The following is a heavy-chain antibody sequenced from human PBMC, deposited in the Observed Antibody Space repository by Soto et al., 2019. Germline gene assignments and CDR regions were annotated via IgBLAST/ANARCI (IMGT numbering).Heavy chain of an antibody. V-gene: IGHV4-59*08. CDR2: IYYSGST. CDR1: GGTISSWY. D-gene: IGHD1-26*01. Sequence: QVQLQESGPGLVKPSETLSLTCTVSGGTISSWYWSWIRQPPGKGLEWIGYIYYSGSTNCNPSLKSRVTISVDTSKNQFSLQLSSVTAADTAVYYCARRYGSAIDDWGQGTLVTVSS. CDR3: ARRYGSAIDD. J-gene: IGHJ4*02.